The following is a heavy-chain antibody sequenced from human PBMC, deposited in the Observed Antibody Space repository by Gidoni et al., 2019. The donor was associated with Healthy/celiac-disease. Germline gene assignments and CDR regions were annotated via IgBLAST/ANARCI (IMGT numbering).Heavy chain of an antibody. J-gene: IGHJ2*01. V-gene: IGHV4-31*03. Sequence: QVQLQESGPGLVKPSQTLSLTCTFSGGSISSGGYYWSWIRQHPGKGLEWIGYIYYSGSTYYNPSLKSRVTISVDTSKNQFSLKLSSVTAADTAVYYCASTVRSFYWYFDPWGRGTLVTVSS. CDR1: GGSISSGGYY. D-gene: IGHD2-15*01. CDR2: IYYSGST. CDR3: ASTVRSFYWYFDP.